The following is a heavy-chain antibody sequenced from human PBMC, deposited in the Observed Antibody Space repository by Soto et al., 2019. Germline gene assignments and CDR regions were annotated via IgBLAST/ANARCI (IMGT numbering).Heavy chain of an antibody. V-gene: IGHV6-1*01. CDR3: ARGFRQWLVRGNYYYGMDV. D-gene: IGHD6-19*01. J-gene: IGHJ6*02. Sequence: SQTLSLTFAISGDSVSSNSAAWNWIRPSPSRGLEWLGRTYYRSKWYNDYAVSVKSRITINPDTSKNQFSLQLNSVTPEDTAVYYCARGFRQWLVRGNYYYGMDVWGQGTTVTVSS. CDR1: GDSVSSNSAA. CDR2: TYYRSKWYN.